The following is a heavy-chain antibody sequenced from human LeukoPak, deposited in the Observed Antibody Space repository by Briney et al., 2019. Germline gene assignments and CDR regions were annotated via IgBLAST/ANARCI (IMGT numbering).Heavy chain of an antibody. CDR2: IYYSGST. D-gene: IGHD3-3*01. CDR1: GGSISSSSYY. V-gene: IGHV4-39*01. J-gene: IGHJ4*02. Sequence: KPSETLSLTCTVSGGSISSSSYYWGWIRQPPGKGLEWIGSIYYSGSTYYNPSLKSRVTISVDTSKNQFSLKLSSVTAADTAVYYCARNAFWSGYYTFDYWGQGTLVTVSS. CDR3: ARNAFWSGYYTFDY.